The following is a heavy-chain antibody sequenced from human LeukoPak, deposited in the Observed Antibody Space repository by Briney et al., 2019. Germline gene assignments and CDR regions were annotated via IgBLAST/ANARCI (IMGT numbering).Heavy chain of an antibody. CDR1: GFTFSSYS. CDR3: ARDKQGNAFDI. Sequence: GGSLRLSCAASGFTFSSYSMNWVRQAPGKGLEWVSSISSSSSYIYYADSVKGRFTICRDNAKNSVYLQMNSLRAEDTAVYCCARDKQGNAFDIWGQGTMVTVSS. CDR2: ISSSSSYI. J-gene: IGHJ3*02. D-gene: IGHD3-10*01. V-gene: IGHV3-21*01.